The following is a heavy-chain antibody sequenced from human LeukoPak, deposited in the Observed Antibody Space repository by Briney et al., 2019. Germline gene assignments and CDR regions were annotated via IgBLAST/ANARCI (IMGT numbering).Heavy chain of an antibody. CDR2: IYYTGST. CDR3: ARESVAAAAFDY. V-gene: IGHV4-59*01. CDR1: GDSISSYY. D-gene: IGHD6-13*01. Sequence: SETLSLTCTVSGDSISSYYWTWIRQPPGKGLEWIGYIYYTGSTSYSPSLKSRVTISADTSKNQFSLTLSSVTAADTAVYYCARESVAAAAFDYWGRGTLVTVSS. J-gene: IGHJ4*02.